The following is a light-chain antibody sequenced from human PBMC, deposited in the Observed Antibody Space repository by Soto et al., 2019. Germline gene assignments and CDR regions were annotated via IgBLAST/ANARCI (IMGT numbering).Light chain of an antibody. V-gene: IGKV1-39*01. Sequence: DIQMSQSPACLAASVGDRVPITCRASQTISTYLNWHQQKPGKAPKLLISAASSLQSGVPSRFSGSGSGTDFTLTISSLLPDDFATYYCQQSYSTPWTFGQGTKVDI. CDR3: QQSYSTPWT. CDR2: AAS. CDR1: QTISTY. J-gene: IGKJ1*01.